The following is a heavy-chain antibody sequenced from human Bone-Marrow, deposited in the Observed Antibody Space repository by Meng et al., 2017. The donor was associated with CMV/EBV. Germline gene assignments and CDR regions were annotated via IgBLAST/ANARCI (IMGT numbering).Heavy chain of an antibody. D-gene: IGHD2-2*01. CDR3: ARDPALWSSTSCPDY. CDR2: INPSGGST. V-gene: IGHV1-46*01. Sequence: ASVKVSCKASGYTFTSYYMHWVRQAPGQGLEWMGIINPSGGSTSYAQKFQGRVTMTGDTSTSTVYMELSSLRSEDTAVYYCARDPALWSSTSCPDYWGQGTLVTGSS. J-gene: IGHJ4*02. CDR1: GYTFTSYY.